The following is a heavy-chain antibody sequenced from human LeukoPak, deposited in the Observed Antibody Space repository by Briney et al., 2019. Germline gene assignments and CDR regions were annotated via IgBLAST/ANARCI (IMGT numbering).Heavy chain of an antibody. CDR3: ARGGGSGWYVGYYFDY. Sequence: PGGSLRLSCAASGFTFSSYSMNWVRQAPGKGLEWVSSISSSSSYIYYADSVKGRFTISRDNAKNSLYLQMNSLRAEDTAVYYCARGGGSGWYVGYYFDYWGQGTLVTVSS. CDR2: ISSSSSYI. V-gene: IGHV3-21*01. J-gene: IGHJ4*02. CDR1: GFTFSSYS. D-gene: IGHD6-19*01.